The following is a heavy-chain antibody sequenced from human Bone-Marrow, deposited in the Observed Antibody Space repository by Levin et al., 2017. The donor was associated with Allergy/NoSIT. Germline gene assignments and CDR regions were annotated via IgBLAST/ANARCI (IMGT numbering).Heavy chain of an antibody. CDR3: ARGRREAVWTKSILNYFYYGMDV. Sequence: SETLSLTCAVSGGSFSDYVWIWIRQSPGKGPEWIGQINHSGFTDYNPSLKSRVTISLDTPKSQFSLRLRSVTAAGAAKYYCARGRREAVWTKSILNYFYYGMDVWGQGTTVAVSS. J-gene: IGHJ6*02. D-gene: IGHD1/OR15-1a*01. CDR1: GGSFSDYV. V-gene: IGHV4-34*01. CDR2: INHSGFT.